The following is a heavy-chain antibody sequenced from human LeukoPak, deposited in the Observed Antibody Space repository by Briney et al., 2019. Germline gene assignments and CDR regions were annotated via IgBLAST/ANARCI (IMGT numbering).Heavy chain of an antibody. CDR1: GYTFINYY. CDR2: INPNTGAT. CDR3: ASTVVVPAHIYYYYYGMDV. Sequence: GASVKVSCKASGYTFINYYIHWVRQAPGQGLEWMGCINPNTGATHYAQRFQGRVTMTRDTSISTAYMELSRLRSDDTAVYYCASTVVVPAHIYYYYYGMDVWGQGTTVTVSS. D-gene: IGHD2-2*01. V-gene: IGHV1-2*02. J-gene: IGHJ6*02.